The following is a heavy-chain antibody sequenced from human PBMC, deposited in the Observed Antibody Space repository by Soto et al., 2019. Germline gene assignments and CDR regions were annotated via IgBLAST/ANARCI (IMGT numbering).Heavy chain of an antibody. V-gene: IGHV3-33*01. CDR2: IWYDGSNK. CDR1: GFTFSSYG. D-gene: IGHD4-17*01. Sequence: PGGSLRLSCAASGFTFSSYGMHWVRQAPGKGLEWVAVIWYDGSNKYYADSVKGRFTISRDNSKNTLYLQMNSLRAEDTAVYYCARDYTTTETKLRSSLGYWGQGTLVTVYS. J-gene: IGHJ4*02. CDR3: ARDYTTTETKLRSSLGY.